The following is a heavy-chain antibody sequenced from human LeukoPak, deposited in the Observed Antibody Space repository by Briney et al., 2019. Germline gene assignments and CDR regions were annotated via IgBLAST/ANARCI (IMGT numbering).Heavy chain of an antibody. J-gene: IGHJ3*02. CDR1: GFTFSDYY. CDR2: ISSSSSYT. CDR3: ARHDLMITFGGVTPLDAFDI. D-gene: IGHD3-16*01. Sequence: GGSLRLSCAASGFTFSDYYMSWIRQAPGEGLEWVSYISSSSSYTNYADSVKGRFTISRDNAKNSLYLQMNSLRAEDTAVYYCARHDLMITFGGVTPLDAFDIWGQGTMVTVSS. V-gene: IGHV3-11*06.